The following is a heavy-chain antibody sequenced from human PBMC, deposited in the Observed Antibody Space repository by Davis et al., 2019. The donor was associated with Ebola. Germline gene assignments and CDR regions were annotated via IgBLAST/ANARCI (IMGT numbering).Heavy chain of an antibody. CDR2: IIPIFGTA. V-gene: IGHV1-46*01. CDR1: VYIFTGHY. J-gene: IGHJ4*02. Sequence: ASVPVPRQASVYIFTGHYMHRVRQAPGQGLEWMGGIIPIFGTANYAQKFQGRVTMTRDTSTSTVYMELSSLRSEDTTVYYCARGPPQGPIAVAGKWFDYWGQGTLVTVSS. D-gene: IGHD6-19*01. CDR3: ARGPPQGPIAVAGKWFDY.